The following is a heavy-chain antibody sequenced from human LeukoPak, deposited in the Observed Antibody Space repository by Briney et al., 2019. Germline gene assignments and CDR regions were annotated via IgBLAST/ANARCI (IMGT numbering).Heavy chain of an antibody. D-gene: IGHD3-9*01. CDR2: MNPGSGDT. CDR3: ARGLGDYNTDWFPVSGY. V-gene: IGHV1-8*01. J-gene: IGHJ4*02. Sequence: ASVKVSRTASGYTFTTHDLTWVRQATGQGLEWMGWMNPGSGDTAYAQKFQGRVTMTRDTSMSTAYMELNSLGSEDTAIYYCARGLGDYNTDWFPVSGYWGQGTPVTVSS. CDR1: GYTFTTHD.